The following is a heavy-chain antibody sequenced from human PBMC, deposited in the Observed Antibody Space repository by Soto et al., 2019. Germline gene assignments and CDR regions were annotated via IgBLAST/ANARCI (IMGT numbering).Heavy chain of an antibody. CDR1: GFTFSSYA. Sequence: GGSLRLSCAASGFTFSSYAMHWVRQAPGKGLEWVAVISYDGSNKYYADSVKGRFTISRDNSKNTLYLQMNSLRAEDTAVYYCARDLRRPRQEYYYYYYGMDVWGRGTTVTVSS. CDR2: ISYDGSNK. J-gene: IGHJ6*02. V-gene: IGHV3-30-3*01. CDR3: ARDLRRPRQEYYYYYYGMDV.